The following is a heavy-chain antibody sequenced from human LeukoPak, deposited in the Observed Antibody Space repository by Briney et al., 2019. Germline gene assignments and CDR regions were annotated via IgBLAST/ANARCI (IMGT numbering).Heavy chain of an antibody. D-gene: IGHD7-27*01. Sequence: ASVKVSCKASGYTFTTYFMHWLRQAPGQGLEWMGIINPSAVSTNYAQKFLGRVTMTRDTSTSTVYMELNSLRAEDTAVYYCARDPPRETNALTGAMGYYYGMDVWGQGTTVTVSS. V-gene: IGHV1-46*01. J-gene: IGHJ6*02. CDR1: GYTFTTYF. CDR3: ARDPPRETNALTGAMGYYYGMDV. CDR2: INPSAVST.